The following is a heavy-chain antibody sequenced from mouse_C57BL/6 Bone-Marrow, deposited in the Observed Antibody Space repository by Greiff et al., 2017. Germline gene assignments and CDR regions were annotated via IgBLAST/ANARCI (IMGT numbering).Heavy chain of an antibody. Sequence: QVQLQQSGAELMKPGASVKLSCKATGLEWIGEILPGSGSTNYNEKFKGKATFTADTSSNTAYMQLSSLTTEDSAIYYCARRDDILSDGMDYWGQGTSVTVSS. J-gene: IGHJ4*01. V-gene: IGHV1-9*01. CDR2: ILPGSGST. CDR3: ARRDDILSDGMDY. CDR1: G. D-gene: IGHD2-3*01.